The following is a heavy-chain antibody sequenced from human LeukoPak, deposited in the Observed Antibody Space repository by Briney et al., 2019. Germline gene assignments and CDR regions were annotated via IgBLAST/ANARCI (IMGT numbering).Heavy chain of an antibody. D-gene: IGHD3-3*01. CDR2: ISGTSKYI. CDR1: GFSLSSYS. CDR3: AREPQQFLEWLFDASPDYYYYMDV. Sequence: GGSLRLSCEGSGFSLSSYSMHWVRQAPGKGLEWVSSISGTSKYIHYSDSVKGRFTISRDNSKNSFYLQMNSLRVEDTAVYYCAREPQQFLEWLFDASPDYYYYMDVWGKGTTVTVSS. J-gene: IGHJ6*03. V-gene: IGHV3-21*01.